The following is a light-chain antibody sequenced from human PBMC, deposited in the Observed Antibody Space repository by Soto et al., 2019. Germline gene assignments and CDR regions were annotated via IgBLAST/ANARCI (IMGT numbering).Light chain of an antibody. CDR1: SSDVGSYNL. J-gene: IGLJ1*01. V-gene: IGLV2-23*02. CDR2: EVS. CDR3: CSWAGSNSFYF. Sequence: QSVLTQPASVSGSPGQSITISCTGTSSDVGSYNLVSWYQQHPGKAPKLIIYEVSKRPSGVSNRFSGSKSGNTASLTISGLQAEDEADDNCCSWAGSNSFYFFGTGTKVTVL.